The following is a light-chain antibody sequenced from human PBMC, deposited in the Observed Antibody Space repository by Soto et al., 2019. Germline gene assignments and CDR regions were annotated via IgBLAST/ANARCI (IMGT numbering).Light chain of an antibody. CDR1: SSDVGSYNL. Sequence: QSVLTQPASVSGSPGQSITTSCTGISSDVGSYNLVSWYQQHPGKAPKVMIYEGSKRPSGVSNRFSGSRPGNTASLTISGLQAEDEAHYYCSSYAGSSTHVVFGGGTKVTVL. CDR2: EGS. CDR3: SSYAGSSTHVV. J-gene: IGLJ2*01. V-gene: IGLV2-23*01.